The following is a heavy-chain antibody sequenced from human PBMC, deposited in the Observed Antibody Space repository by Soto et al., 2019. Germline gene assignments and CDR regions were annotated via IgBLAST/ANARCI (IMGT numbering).Heavy chain of an antibody. D-gene: IGHD5-18*01. CDR1: GGTFSSYT. CDR2: IIPMLGIA. V-gene: IGHV1-69*02. CDR3: AKRGYSYGFVIY. Sequence: QVQLVQSGAEVTKPGSSVKVSCKASGGTFSSYTFSWVRQAPGQGLEWMGRIIPMLGIANYAQKFQGRVTNSADKSTSTVYSELSSLRSAETAVYYFAKRGYSYGFVIYWGQGTLVTVSS. J-gene: IGHJ4*02.